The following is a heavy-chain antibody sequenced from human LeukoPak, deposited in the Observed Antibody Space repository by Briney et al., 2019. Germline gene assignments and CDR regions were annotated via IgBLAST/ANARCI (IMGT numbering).Heavy chain of an antibody. CDR2: IYHSGST. CDR3: ARGIGTRGYSGYPKGRYFDY. Sequence: SETLSLTCTVSGYSISSGYYWGWIRQPPGKGLEWIGSIYHSGSTYYNPSLKSRVTISVDTSKNQFSLKLSSVTAADTAVYYCARGIGTRGYSGYPKGRYFDYWGQGTLVTVSS. D-gene: IGHD5-12*01. CDR1: GYSISSGYY. J-gene: IGHJ4*02. V-gene: IGHV4-38-2*02.